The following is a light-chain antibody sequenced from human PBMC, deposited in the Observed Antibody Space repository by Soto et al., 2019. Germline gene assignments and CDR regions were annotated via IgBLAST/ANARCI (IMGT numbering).Light chain of an antibody. CDR1: QSISSG. CDR3: QQYNSYLWT. V-gene: IGKV1-5*03. J-gene: IGKJ1*01. CDR2: KAS. Sequence: DIQMTQSPSTLSASVGDRVTITCLASQSISSGLAWYQQKPGKAPKLLIYKASSLESGVPSRFSGSGSGTEFTLTISSLQPDDFATYYCQQYNSYLWTCGQGTKVEIK.